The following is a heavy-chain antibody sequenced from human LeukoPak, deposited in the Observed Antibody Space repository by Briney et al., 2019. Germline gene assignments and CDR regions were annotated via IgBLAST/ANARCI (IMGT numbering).Heavy chain of an antibody. Sequence: ASVKVSCKASGYTFTGYYMHWVRQAPGQGLEWMGRINPNSGGTNYAQKFQGRVTMTRDTSISTAYMELSRLRSDDTAVYYCARETIVAPVPDYWGQGTLVTVSS. CDR3: ARETIVAPVPDY. CDR2: INPNSGGT. J-gene: IGHJ4*02. V-gene: IGHV1-2*06. CDR1: GYTFTGYY. D-gene: IGHD5-12*01.